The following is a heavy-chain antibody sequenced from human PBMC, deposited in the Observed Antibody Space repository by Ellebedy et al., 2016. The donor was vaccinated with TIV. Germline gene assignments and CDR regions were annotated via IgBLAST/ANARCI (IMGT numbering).Heavy chain of an antibody. CDR1: GDSVSSNRAA. V-gene: IGHV6-1*01. CDR3: ARKVSGGPLDI. J-gene: IGHJ3*02. CDR2: TKYRSKWDD. Sequence: SQTLSLTCAISGDSVSSNRAAWHWIRLSPSRGLEWLGRTKYRSKWDDDYAVSVKSRITINPDTSKNQFSLQLNSVTPEDTAVYYCARKVSGGPLDIWGQGTMVTVSS. D-gene: IGHD6-19*01.